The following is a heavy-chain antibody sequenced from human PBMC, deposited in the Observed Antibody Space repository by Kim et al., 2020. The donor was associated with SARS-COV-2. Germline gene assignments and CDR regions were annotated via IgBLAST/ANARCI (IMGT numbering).Heavy chain of an antibody. D-gene: IGHD5-12*01. V-gene: IGHV4-59*01. CDR3: ARGRWLPSYYFDY. CDR2: VYYSGST. Sequence: SETLSLTCTVSGGSISSYYWSWIRQRPGKGLEWIGNVYYSGSTNYNPSLKSRVTISVDTSKNQFSLKLSSVTAADTAVYYCARGRWLPSYYFDYWGQGTLVTVSS. CDR1: GGSISSYY. J-gene: IGHJ4*02.